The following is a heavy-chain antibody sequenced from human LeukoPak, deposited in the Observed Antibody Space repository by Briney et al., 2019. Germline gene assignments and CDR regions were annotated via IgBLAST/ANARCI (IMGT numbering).Heavy chain of an antibody. D-gene: IGHD4-17*01. CDR2: INWNGGST. CDR1: GFTFDDYG. Sequence: GSPRLSCAASGFTFDDYGMSWVRQAPGKGLEWVSGINWNGGSTGYADSVRGRFTISRDNAKNSLYLQMNSLRAEDTALYYCARDGDYGDYGGVIDYWGQGTLVTVSS. CDR3: ARDGDYGDYGGVIDY. J-gene: IGHJ4*02. V-gene: IGHV3-20*04.